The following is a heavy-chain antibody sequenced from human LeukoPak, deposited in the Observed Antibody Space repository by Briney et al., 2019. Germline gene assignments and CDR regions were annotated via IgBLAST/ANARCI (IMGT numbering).Heavy chain of an antibody. D-gene: IGHD3-10*01. CDR1: GFTFDDYA. Sequence: GRSLRLSCAASGFTFDDYAMHWVRQAPGKGLEWVSGINSDGSSTSYADSVKGRFTISRDNAKNSLSLQMNSLRAEDTAVYYCARVPYGNYHYYYMDVWGKGTTVTVS. J-gene: IGHJ6*03. CDR3: ARVPYGNYHYYYMDV. V-gene: IGHV3-9*01. CDR2: INSDGSST.